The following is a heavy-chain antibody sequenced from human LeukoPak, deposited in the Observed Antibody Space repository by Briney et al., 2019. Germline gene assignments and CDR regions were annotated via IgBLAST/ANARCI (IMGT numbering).Heavy chain of an antibody. V-gene: IGHV3-53*01. CDR1: GFTVSSNY. D-gene: IGHD2/OR15-2a*01. Sequence: GGSLRLSCAASGFTVSSNYMNWVRQAPGKGLEWVSVIHSGGNTYYADSVRGRFAISRDNSKNTLYLQMNSLRVEDTAVYYCAREVFLDYWGQGALVTVSS. CDR3: AREVFLDY. J-gene: IGHJ4*02. CDR2: IHSGGNT.